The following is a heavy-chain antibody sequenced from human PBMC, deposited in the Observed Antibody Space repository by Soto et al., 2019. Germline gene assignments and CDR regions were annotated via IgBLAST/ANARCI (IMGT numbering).Heavy chain of an antibody. J-gene: IGHJ5*02. CDR2: IYWDDDK. CDR1: GFSLSTSGVG. CDR3: AHIPNYYQYNWFDP. V-gene: IGHV2-5*02. D-gene: IGHD3-10*01. Sequence: SGPTLVNPTQTLTLTCTFSGFSLSTSGVGVGWIRQPPGKALECLTIIYWDDDKRYSPSLKSRLTITKDTSKNQVVLTMTNMDPVDTATYYCAHIPNYYQYNWFDPWGQGTLVTVSS.